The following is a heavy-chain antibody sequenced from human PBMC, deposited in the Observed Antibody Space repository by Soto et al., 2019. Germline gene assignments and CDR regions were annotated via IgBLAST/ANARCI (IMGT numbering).Heavy chain of an antibody. CDR3: AREESEYFDWFPLVGMDV. CDR2: IIPIFGTA. V-gene: IGHV1-69*12. J-gene: IGHJ6*02. CDR1: GGTFSSYA. Sequence: QVQLVQSGAEVKKPGSSVKVSCKASGGTFSSYAISWVRQAPGQGLEWMGGIIPIFGTANYAQKFQGRVTITADXXTXTXXMELSTLRSEDTAVYYCAREESEYFDWFPLVGMDVWGQGTTVTVSS. D-gene: IGHD3-9*01.